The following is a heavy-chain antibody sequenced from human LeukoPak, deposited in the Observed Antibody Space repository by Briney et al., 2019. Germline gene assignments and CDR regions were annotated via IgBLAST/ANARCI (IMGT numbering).Heavy chain of an antibody. CDR3: ARNSCPSGSCYDNRGYFDY. Sequence: SETLSLTCTVSGGSIGRSSYYWGWIRQPPGKGLEWIGTIYYSGSTNYNPSLKSRVTISVDTSKNQFSLKLSSVTAADTAVYYCARNSCPSGSCYDNRGYFDYWGQGTLVTVSS. CDR1: GGSIGRSSYY. V-gene: IGHV4-39*07. CDR2: IYYSGST. D-gene: IGHD2-15*01. J-gene: IGHJ4*02.